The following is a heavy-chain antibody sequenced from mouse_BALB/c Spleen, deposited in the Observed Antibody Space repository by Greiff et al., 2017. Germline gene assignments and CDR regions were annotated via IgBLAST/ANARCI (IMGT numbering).Heavy chain of an antibody. CDR3: ARHQRSTMITTNAMDY. V-gene: IGHV5-6-2*01. D-gene: IGHD2-4*01. CDR2: INSNGGST. CDR1: GFTFSSYY. J-gene: IGHJ4*01. Sequence: EVMLVESGGGLVKLGGSLKLSCAASGFTFSSYYMSWVRQTPEKRLELVAAINSNGGSTYYPDTVKGRFTISRDNAKNTLYLQMSRLKSEDTALYYCARHQRSTMITTNAMDYWGQGTSVTVSS.